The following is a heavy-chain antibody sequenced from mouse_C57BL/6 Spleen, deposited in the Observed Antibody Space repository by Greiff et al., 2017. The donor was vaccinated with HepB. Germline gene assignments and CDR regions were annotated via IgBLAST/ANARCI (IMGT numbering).Heavy chain of an antibody. D-gene: IGHD1-2*01. CDR3: TTGGTTAFDY. CDR1: GFNIKDDY. V-gene: IGHV14-4*01. J-gene: IGHJ2*01. Sequence: VQLQQSGAELVRPGASVKLSCTASGFNIKDDYMHWVKQRPEQGLEWIGWIDPENGDTEYASKFQGKATITADTSSNTAYLQLSSLTSEDTAVYYCTTGGTTAFDYWGQGTTLTVSS. CDR2: IDPENGDT.